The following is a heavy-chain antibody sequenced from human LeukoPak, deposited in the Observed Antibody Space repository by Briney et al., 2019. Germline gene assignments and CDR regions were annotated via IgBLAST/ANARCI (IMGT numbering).Heavy chain of an antibody. V-gene: IGHV5-51*01. Sequence: GESLQISCKGSGYSFTSNWIAWVRPLPGKGLEWMGIIYPGDSDTRYSPSFQGQVTISADKSISTTYLQWSSLKASDTAMYYCAKEGTTVVRRGYGMDVWGQGTSVTVSS. CDR3: AKEGTTVVRRGYGMDV. CDR1: GYSFTSNW. D-gene: IGHD4-23*01. CDR2: IYPGDSDT. J-gene: IGHJ6*02.